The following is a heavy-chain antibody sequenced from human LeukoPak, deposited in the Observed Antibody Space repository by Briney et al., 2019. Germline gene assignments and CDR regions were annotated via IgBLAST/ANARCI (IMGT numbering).Heavy chain of an antibody. J-gene: IGHJ4*02. V-gene: IGHV1-2*06. CDR2: INPNSGGT. Sequence: GASVKVSCKASGYTFTGYYMHWVRQAPGQGLEWMGRINPNSGGTNYAQKFQGRVTMTRDTSISTAYMELSRLRSDDTAVYYCARDRSVFEVPAPGGYWGQGTLVTVSS. D-gene: IGHD3-3*01. CDR3: ARDRSVFEVPAPGGY. CDR1: GYTFTGYY.